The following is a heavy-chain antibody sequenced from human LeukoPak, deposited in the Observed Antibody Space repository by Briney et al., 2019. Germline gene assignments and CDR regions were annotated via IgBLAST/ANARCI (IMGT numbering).Heavy chain of an antibody. Sequence: SETLSLTCAVYGGSFSGYYWSWIRQPPGKGLEWIGEINHSGSTNYNPSLKSRVTISVDTSKNQFSLKLSSVTAADTAVYYCARGSRDIPNDYWGQGTLVTVSS. CDR3: ARGSRDIPNDY. V-gene: IGHV4-34*01. CDR1: GGSFSGYY. CDR2: INHSGST. J-gene: IGHJ4*02.